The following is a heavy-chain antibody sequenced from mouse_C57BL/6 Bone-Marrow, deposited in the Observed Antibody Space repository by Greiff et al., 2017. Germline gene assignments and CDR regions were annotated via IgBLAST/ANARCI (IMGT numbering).Heavy chain of an antibody. D-gene: IGHD1-1*01. J-gene: IGHJ4*01. CDR2: IWTGGGT. CDR1: GFSLTSYA. Sequence: VKVVESGPGLVAPSQSLSITCTVSGFSLTSYAISWVRQPPGKGLEWLGVIWTGGGTNYNSARKSRLSISKDNSKSQVFLKMNSLQTDDTARYYCARGSDYYGSIYAMDYWGQGTSVTVSS. V-gene: IGHV2-9-1*01. CDR3: ARGSDYYGSIYAMDY.